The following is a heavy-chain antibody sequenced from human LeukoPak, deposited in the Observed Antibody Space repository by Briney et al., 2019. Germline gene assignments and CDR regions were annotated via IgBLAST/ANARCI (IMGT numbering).Heavy chain of an antibody. V-gene: IGHV4-39*01. Sequence: SETLSLTCTVSGGSISSSSYYWGWIRQPPGKGLEWIGSIYYSGSTYYNPSLKSRVTISVDTSKNQFSLKLSSVTAADTAVYYCARVPITIFGAFDIWGQGTMVTVSS. J-gene: IGHJ3*02. CDR1: GGSISSSSYY. D-gene: IGHD3-3*01. CDR3: ARVPITIFGAFDI. CDR2: IYYSGST.